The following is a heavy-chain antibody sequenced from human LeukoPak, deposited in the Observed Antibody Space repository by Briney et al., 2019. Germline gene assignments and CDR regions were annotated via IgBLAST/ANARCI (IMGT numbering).Heavy chain of an antibody. D-gene: IGHD3-22*01. CDR3: ARHYYYDSTQTGAFDI. CDR1: GGSISSSSYY. J-gene: IGHJ3*02. Sequence: SETLSLTCTVSGGSISSSSYYWGWIRQPPGKGLEWIGSIYYSGSTYYNPSLKSGVTISVDTSKNQFSRKLSSVTAADTAVYYCARHYYYDSTQTGAFDIWGQGTMVTVSS. CDR2: IYYSGST. V-gene: IGHV4-39*01.